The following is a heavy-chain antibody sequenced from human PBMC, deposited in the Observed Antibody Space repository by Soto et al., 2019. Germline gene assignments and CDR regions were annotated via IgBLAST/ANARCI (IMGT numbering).Heavy chain of an antibody. Sequence: PSETLSLTCAVSGGSISSSNWWSWVRQPPGKGLEWIGYIYYSGSTNYNPSLKSRVTISVDTSKNQFSLKLSSVTAADTAVYYCARGGYFDYWGQGTLVTVSS. CDR2: IYYSGST. CDR1: GGSISSSNW. J-gene: IGHJ4*02. CDR3: ARGGYFDY. V-gene: IGHV4-4*02.